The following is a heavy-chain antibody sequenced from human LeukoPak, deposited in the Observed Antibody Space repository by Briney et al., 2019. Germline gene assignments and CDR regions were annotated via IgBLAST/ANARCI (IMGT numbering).Heavy chain of an antibody. D-gene: IGHD3-3*01. J-gene: IGHJ5*02. Sequence: GGSLRLSCAASGFTFSSYQMNWVRQAPGKGLEWVSYISSSGSTIYYADSVKGRFTISRANAKNSLYLTINSMRSEDTAVYYCSRGGDFWSGFNWFDPWGQGTLVTVSS. CDR2: ISSSGSTI. V-gene: IGHV3-48*03. CDR1: GFTFSSYQ. CDR3: SRGGDFWSGFNWFDP.